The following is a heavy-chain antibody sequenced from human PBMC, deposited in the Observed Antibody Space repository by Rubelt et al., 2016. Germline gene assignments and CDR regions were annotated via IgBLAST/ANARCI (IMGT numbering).Heavy chain of an antibody. CDR3: ATFGGGYSYGWDY. V-gene: IGHV3-33*01. CDR2: IWYDGSNK. Sequence: SYGMHWVRQAPGKGLEWVAVIWYDGSNKYYADSVKGRFTISRDNSKNTLYLQMNSLRAEDTAVYYCATFGGGYSYGWDYWGQGTLVTVSS. CDR1: SYG. J-gene: IGHJ4*02. D-gene: IGHD5-18*01.